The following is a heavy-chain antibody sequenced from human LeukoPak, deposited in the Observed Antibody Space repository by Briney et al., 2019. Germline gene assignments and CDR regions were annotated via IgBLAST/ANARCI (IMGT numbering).Heavy chain of an antibody. J-gene: IGHJ4*02. CDR3: ARTHWDRWLQSHGFDY. V-gene: IGHV4-39*01. D-gene: IGHD5-24*01. CDR2: IYYSGST. CDR1: GGSISSSSYY. Sequence: PSETLSLTCTVSGGSISSSSYYGGWGRQPRGEGREWIVSIYYSGSTYYNPSLKSRVTISVDTSKNQFSLKLSSVTAADTAVYYCARTHWDRWLQSHGFDYWGQGTLVTVSS.